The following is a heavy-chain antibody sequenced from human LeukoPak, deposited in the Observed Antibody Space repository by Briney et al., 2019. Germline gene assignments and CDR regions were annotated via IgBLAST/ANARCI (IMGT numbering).Heavy chain of an antibody. CDR2: IYTSGST. Sequence: GSLRLSCAVSGFTVSSNYMSWIRQPAGKGLEWIGRIYTSGSTNYNPSLKSRVTMSVDTSKNQFSLKLSSVTAADTAVYYCARDRNPTMVRGVIISRGFDYWGQGTLVTVSS. D-gene: IGHD3-10*01. J-gene: IGHJ4*02. CDR3: ARDRNPTMVRGVIISRGFDY. V-gene: IGHV4-4*07. CDR1: GFTVSSNY.